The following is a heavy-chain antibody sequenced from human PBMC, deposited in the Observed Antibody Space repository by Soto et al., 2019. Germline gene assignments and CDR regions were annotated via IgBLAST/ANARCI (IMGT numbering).Heavy chain of an antibody. CDR1: GFTFSSYA. Sequence: PGGSLRLSCAASGFTFSSYAMSWVRQAPGTGLEWVSAISGSGGSTYYADSVTGRFTISRDNSKNTLYLQMNSLRAEDTAVYYCAKDFYYDSSGYLDYWGQGTLVTVSS. V-gene: IGHV3-23*01. CDR3: AKDFYYDSSGYLDY. J-gene: IGHJ4*02. D-gene: IGHD3-22*01. CDR2: ISGSGGST.